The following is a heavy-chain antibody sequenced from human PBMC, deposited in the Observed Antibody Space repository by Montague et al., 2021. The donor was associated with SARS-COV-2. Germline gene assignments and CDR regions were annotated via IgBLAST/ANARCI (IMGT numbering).Heavy chain of an antibody. CDR2: VHDIESS. V-gene: IGHV4-59*01. CDR1: GGSISRYF. D-gene: IGHD6-6*01. Sequence: SETLSLTCTVTGGSISRYFWNWIRQTPGKGLEWMGYVHDIESSIYNPSLRSRITILLDTPKNQFSLRLNAVTAADTAVYYCARVTLGGRDGRTRQYEGLDSWGQGILVTVS. J-gene: IGHJ4*02. CDR3: ARVTLGGRDGRTRQYEGLDS.